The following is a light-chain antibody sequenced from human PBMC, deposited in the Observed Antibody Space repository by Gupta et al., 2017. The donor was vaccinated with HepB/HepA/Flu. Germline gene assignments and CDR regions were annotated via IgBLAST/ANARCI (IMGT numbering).Light chain of an antibody. J-gene: IGKJ4*01. V-gene: IGKV2-30*01. Sequence: DVVLTQSPLPLPVTLGQPASISCRSSQSLVFSDGNTFLHWFQQRPGQSPRRLLYQVSKRDSGVPERFSGSGSGTDFTLRISRVEAEDVAIYYCVKGTHWPTFGEGTKVEIK. CDR2: QVS. CDR1: QSLVFSDGNTF. CDR3: VKGTHWPT.